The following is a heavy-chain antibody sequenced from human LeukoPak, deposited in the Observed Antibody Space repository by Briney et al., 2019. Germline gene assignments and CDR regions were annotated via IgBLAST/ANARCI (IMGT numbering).Heavy chain of an antibody. J-gene: IGHJ4*02. D-gene: IGHD2-2*01. CDR1: GGSISSSSYY. CDR2: IYYSGST. Sequence: SETLSLTCTVSGGSISSSSYYWGWIRQPPGKGLEWIGSIYYSGSTYYNPSLKSRVTISVDTSKNQFSLKLSSVTAADTAVYYCAREQKTHSSTSEGFDYWGQGTLVTVSS. V-gene: IGHV4-39*02. CDR3: AREQKTHSSTSEGFDY.